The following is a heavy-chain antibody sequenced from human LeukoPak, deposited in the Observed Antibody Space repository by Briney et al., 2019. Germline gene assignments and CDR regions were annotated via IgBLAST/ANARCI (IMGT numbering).Heavy chain of an antibody. J-gene: IGHJ4*02. CDR1: GYTLTSYD. Sequence: ASVKVSCKASGYTLTSYDINWVRQATGQGLEWMGWMNPNSGNTGYAQKFQGRVTMTRNTSISTAYMELSSLRSEDTAVYYCARGYYDSSGYYYFRLQEVAFFDYWGQGTLVTVSS. CDR3: ARGYYDSSGYYYFRLQEVAFFDY. D-gene: IGHD3-22*01. CDR2: MNPNSGNT. V-gene: IGHV1-8*01.